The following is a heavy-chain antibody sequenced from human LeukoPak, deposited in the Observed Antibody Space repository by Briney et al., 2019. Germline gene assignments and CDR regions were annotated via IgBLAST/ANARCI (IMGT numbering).Heavy chain of an antibody. D-gene: IGHD2-21*01. J-gene: IGHJ6*02. V-gene: IGHV3-64D*06. Sequence: PGGSLRLSCSASGFTFSTYAMHWVRQAPGKGLEYVSAISSNGGSTYYADSVKGRFTISRDNSKNTLYLQMSSLRAEDTAMYYCARELAVIYYYYYGMDVWGQGTTVSVSS. CDR1: GFTFSTYA. CDR2: ISSNGGST. CDR3: ARELAVIYYYYYGMDV.